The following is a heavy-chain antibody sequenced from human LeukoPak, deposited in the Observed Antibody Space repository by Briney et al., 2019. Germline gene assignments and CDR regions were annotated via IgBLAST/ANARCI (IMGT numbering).Heavy chain of an antibody. CDR3: AKAALDFWSGPIGFTNIETHYYFDY. V-gene: IGHV3-23*01. J-gene: IGHJ4*02. CDR2: ISGSGGST. Sequence: PGGSLRLSCAASGFTFSSYAMSWVRQAPGKGLEWVSAISGSGGSTYYADSVKGRFTISRDNSKNTLYLQMNSLRAEDTAVYYCAKAALDFWSGPIGFTNIETHYYFDYWGQGTLVTVSS. D-gene: IGHD3-3*01. CDR1: GFTFSSYA.